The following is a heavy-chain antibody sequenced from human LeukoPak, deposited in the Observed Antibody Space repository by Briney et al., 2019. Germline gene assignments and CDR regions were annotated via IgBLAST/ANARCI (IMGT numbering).Heavy chain of an antibody. D-gene: IGHD3-16*01. J-gene: IGHJ4*02. CDR2: INEDGGAK. Sequence: GGSLRLSCAASGFTFSRYWMSWVRQAPGKGLGWVANINEDGGAKYYVDSVKGRFTISRDNAKNSQYLQMNSLRVEDTAVYYCATKGGDYWGQGTLVTVSS. V-gene: IGHV3-7*01. CDR1: GFTFSRYW. CDR3: ATKGGDY.